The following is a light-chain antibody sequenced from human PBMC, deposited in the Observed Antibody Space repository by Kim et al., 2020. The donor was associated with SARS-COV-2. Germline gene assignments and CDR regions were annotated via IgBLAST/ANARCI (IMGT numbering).Light chain of an antibody. CDR1: QSISYY. CDR2: AAS. V-gene: IGKV3-11*01. J-gene: IGKJ4*01. CDR3: QHSSISPLT. Sequence: VFRAERDTPPCTASQSISYYFSWSQQNTSQAPSRLFSAASNRATGVPSRFSAVGAGTDYTLTTSTVEPENSVVYYCQHSSISPLTFGAGRKVDIK.